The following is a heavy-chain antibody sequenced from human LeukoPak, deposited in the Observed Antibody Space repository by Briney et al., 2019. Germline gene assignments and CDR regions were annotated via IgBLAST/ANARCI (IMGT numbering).Heavy chain of an antibody. CDR2: INHSGYT. V-gene: IGHV4-34*01. Sequence: SETLSLTCAVSGVSFDDYYWRWVRQTTGKGLEWIGEINHSGYTNDSPSLKSRVTLSIDTSRKQFSLDLRSVTVADAGIYYCTRMTTGHDYWGQGTLVTVSS. CDR1: GVSFDDYY. CDR3: TRMTTGHDY. J-gene: IGHJ4*02. D-gene: IGHD4-17*01.